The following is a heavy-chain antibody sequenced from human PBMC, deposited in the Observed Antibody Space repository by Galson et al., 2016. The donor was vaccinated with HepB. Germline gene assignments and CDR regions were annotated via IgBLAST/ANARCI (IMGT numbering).Heavy chain of an antibody. CDR1: GFNFSSYW. CDR2: TNGDGYST. J-gene: IGHJ6*02. CDR3: ANDPNFWSGYPTYYGMDV. Sequence: SLRLSCAGSGFNFSSYWMHWVRQTPGKGLVWVAQTNGDGYSTTYADSVKGRFSISRDNAKNTLYLQMNSLRAEDTAVYYCANDPNFWSGYPTYYGMDVWGQGTTVTVSS. D-gene: IGHD3-3*01. V-gene: IGHV3-74*03.